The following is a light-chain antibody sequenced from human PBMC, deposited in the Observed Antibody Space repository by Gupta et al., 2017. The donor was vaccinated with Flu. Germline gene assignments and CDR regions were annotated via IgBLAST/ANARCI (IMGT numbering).Light chain of an antibody. CDR1: SSNIGTGYD. J-gene: IGLJ3*02. Sequence: QSVLPPPPSVSRAPGQGVTITCTGSSSNIGTGYDVHWYQHSPGTAPRPLIYDNNIRPSGVPDRFSGSMSGTSASLTIAGLQAEDVAVYYCQSYDSSLSGWVFGGGTKLTVL. CDR2: DNN. V-gene: IGLV1-40*01. CDR3: QSYDSSLSGWV.